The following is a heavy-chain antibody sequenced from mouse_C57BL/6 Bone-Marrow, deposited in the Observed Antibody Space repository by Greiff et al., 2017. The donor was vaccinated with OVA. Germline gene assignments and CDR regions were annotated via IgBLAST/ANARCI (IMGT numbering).Heavy chain of an antibody. CDR1: GFNIKDDY. CDR2: IDPENGDT. CDR3: YYYGSSYFYYAMDY. D-gene: IGHD1-1*01. Sequence: EVQLKQSGAELVRPGASVKLSCTASGFNIKDDYMHWVKQRPEQGLEWIGWIDPENGDTEYASKFQGKATITADTSSNTAYLQLSSLTSEDTAVYYCYYYGSSYFYYAMDYWGQGTSVTVSS. V-gene: IGHV14-4*01. J-gene: IGHJ4*01.